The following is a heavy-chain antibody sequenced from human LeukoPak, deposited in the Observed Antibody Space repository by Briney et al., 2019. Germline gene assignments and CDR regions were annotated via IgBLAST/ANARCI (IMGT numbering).Heavy chain of an antibody. Sequence: SVKVSCKASGGSFSSYAISWVRQAPGQGLEWMGGILPIVNTADYAQKFQGRVTITADESTSTAYMELSSLRSDDTAVYYCARDGSFFNFDHWGQGTLVTVSS. CDR3: ARDGSFFNFDH. CDR2: ILPIVNTA. V-gene: IGHV1-69*13. D-gene: IGHD3-10*01. CDR1: GGSFSSYA. J-gene: IGHJ4*02.